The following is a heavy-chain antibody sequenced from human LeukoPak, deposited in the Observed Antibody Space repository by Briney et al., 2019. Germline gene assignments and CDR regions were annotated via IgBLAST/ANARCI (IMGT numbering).Heavy chain of an antibody. Sequence: GGSLRLSCAASGFTFSDYWMHWVRHVPGKGLVWVSHINTDGSITSYADSVKGRFTISRDNAKNTLYLQMNSLRAVEDTGVYYCTRSLATKYWGQGTLVIVSS. D-gene: IGHD5-24*01. CDR1: GFTFSDYW. CDR2: INTDGSIT. J-gene: IGHJ4*02. CDR3: TRSLATKY. V-gene: IGHV3-74*01.